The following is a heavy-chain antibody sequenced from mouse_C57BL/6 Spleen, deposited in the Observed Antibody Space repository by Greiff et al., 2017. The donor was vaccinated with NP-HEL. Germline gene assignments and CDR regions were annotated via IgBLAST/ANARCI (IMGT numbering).Heavy chain of an antibody. V-gene: IGHV3-6*01. CDR3: AAYYSNRYWYFDV. D-gene: IGHD2-5*01. CDR2: ISYDGSN. J-gene: IGHJ1*03. CDR1: GYSITSGYY. Sequence: ESGPGLVKPSQSLSLTCSVTGYSITSGYYWNWIRQFPGNKLEWMGYISYDGSNNYNPSLKNRISITRDTSKNQFFLKLNSVTTEDTATYYCAAYYSNRYWYFDVWGTGTTVTVSS.